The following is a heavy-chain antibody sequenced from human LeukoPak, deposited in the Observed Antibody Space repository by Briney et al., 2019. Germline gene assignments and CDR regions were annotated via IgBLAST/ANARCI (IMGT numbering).Heavy chain of an antibody. CDR1: GFTFSSYE. J-gene: IGHJ4*02. V-gene: IGHV3-48*03. CDR2: ISSSGSTI. CDR3: AKEGYDYVWGSYRYLYYFDY. Sequence: PGGSLRLSCAASGFTFSSYEMNWVRQAPGKGLEWVSYISSSGSTIYYADSVKGRFTISRDNSKNTLYLQMNSLRAEDTAVYYCAKEGYDYVWGSYRYLYYFDYWGQGTLVTVSS. D-gene: IGHD3-16*02.